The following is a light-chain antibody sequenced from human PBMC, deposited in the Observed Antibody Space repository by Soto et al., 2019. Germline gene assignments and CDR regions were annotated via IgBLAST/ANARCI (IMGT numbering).Light chain of an antibody. J-gene: IGKJ4*01. CDR3: QQRSNWPY. Sequence: EIVLTQSPATLSLSPGERATLSCRASQSVSSYLAWYQQKPGQAPRLLIYDASNRATGIPARFSGSGSGTDFTLTISSLEPGDFAVYYCQQRSNWPYFGGGTKVDIK. V-gene: IGKV3-11*01. CDR1: QSVSSY. CDR2: DAS.